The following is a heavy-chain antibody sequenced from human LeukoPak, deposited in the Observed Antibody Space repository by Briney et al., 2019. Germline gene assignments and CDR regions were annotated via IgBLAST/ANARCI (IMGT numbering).Heavy chain of an antibody. CDR1: GFTFSSYG. J-gene: IGHJ4*02. Sequence: PGGSLRLSCAASGFTFSSYGMPWVRQAPGKGLEWVAVISYDGSNKYYADSVKGRFTISRDNSKNTLYLQMNSLRAEDTAVYYCAKTRGEGIFDYWGQGTLVTVSS. D-gene: IGHD3-10*01. CDR3: AKTRGEGIFDY. CDR2: ISYDGSNK. V-gene: IGHV3-30*18.